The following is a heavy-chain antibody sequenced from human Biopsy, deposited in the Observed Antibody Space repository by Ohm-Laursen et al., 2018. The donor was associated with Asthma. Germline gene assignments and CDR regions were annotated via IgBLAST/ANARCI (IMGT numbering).Heavy chain of an antibody. J-gene: IGHJ6*02. Sequence: SSVKVSCKASGDSFSNYAISWVRQAPGQGLEWMGGLIPVLGTPDHAQMFEGRVTITADESTSTAYMELSSLSSEDTAVYYCARGYSGSDRFVYYYSGLEVWGQGTTVTASS. CDR3: ARGYSGSDRFVYYYSGLEV. CDR2: LIPVLGTP. D-gene: IGHD5-12*01. CDR1: GDSFSNYA. V-gene: IGHV1-69*01.